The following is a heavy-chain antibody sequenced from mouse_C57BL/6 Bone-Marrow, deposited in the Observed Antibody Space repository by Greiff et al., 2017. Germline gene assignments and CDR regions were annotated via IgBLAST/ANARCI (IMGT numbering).Heavy chain of an antibody. D-gene: IGHD1-1*01. CDR1: GYAFSSSW. CDR3: ARHYYGRGCYFDY. J-gene: IGHJ2*01. Sequence: QVQLQQSGPELVKPGASVKISCKASGYAFSSSWMNWVKQRPGKGLEWIGRIYPGDGDTNYNGKFKGKATLTADKSSSTAYMQLSSLTSEDSAVYFCARHYYGRGCYFDYWGQGTTLTVSS. CDR2: IYPGDGDT. V-gene: IGHV1-82*01.